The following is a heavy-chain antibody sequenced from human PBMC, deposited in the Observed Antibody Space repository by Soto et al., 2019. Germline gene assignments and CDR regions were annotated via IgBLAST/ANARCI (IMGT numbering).Heavy chain of an antibody. V-gene: IGHV3-7*01. D-gene: IGHD1-20*01. CDR3: ARLSGSKSVYRSFDS. CDR2: IKQDGSEM. CDR1: GFTFSDYC. J-gene: IGHJ4*02. Sequence: GGSLRLSCAASGFTFSDYCMTWVRQAPGKGLEWMASIKQDGSEMYYVDSVRGRFTISRDDAKNSLYLQMNSLRAEDTAVYYCARLSGSKSVYRSFDSWGQGTLVTVSS.